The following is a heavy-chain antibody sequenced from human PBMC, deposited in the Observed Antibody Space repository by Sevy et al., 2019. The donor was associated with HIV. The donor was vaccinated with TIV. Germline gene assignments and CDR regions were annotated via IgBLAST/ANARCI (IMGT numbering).Heavy chain of an antibody. CDR1: GFALNTNY. J-gene: IGHJ3*02. V-gene: IGHV3-66*01. CDR2: TYAGGST. D-gene: IGHD3-3*01. Sequence: GGSLRLSCAASGFALNTNYMTWVRQAPGKGLEWVSVTYAGGSTYYADSVKGRFTISRDISKNILYLQMNSLRVEDTALYYCARGYLGVGTDTFDIWGQGTMVTVSS. CDR3: ARGYLGVGTDTFDI.